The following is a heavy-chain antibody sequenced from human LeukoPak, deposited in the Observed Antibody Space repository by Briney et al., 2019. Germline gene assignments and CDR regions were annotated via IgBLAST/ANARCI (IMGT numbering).Heavy chain of an antibody. Sequence: GGSLSLSCAASGFTFSSYWMHWVRQAPGKGRVWVSRINSEGSSTSYADSVKGRFTISRDNAKNTLYLQMNSLRAEDTAVYYCARAGLYYYDSSGYYYYYYYMDVWGKGTTVTVSS. CDR2: INSEGSST. J-gene: IGHJ6*03. CDR3: ARAGLYYYDSSGYYYYYYYMDV. D-gene: IGHD3-22*01. CDR1: GFTFSSYW. V-gene: IGHV3-74*01.